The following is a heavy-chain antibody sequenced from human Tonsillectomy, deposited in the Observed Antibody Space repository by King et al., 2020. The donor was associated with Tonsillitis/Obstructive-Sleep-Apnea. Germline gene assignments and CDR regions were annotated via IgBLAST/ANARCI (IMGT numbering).Heavy chain of an antibody. CDR3: ARGLPGAHYECWTRRYFDY. CDR2: IIPIFGTA. V-gene: IGHV1-69*01. J-gene: IGHJ4*02. CDR1: GGTFSSYA. Sequence: VQLVESGAEVKKPGSSVKVSCKASGGTFSSYAISWVRQAPGQGLEWMGGIIPIFGTANYAQKFQGRVTITADESTSTAYMERSSLRSEDTAVYYCARGLPGAHYECWTRRYFDYWGQGTLVTVSS. D-gene: IGHD3-3*01.